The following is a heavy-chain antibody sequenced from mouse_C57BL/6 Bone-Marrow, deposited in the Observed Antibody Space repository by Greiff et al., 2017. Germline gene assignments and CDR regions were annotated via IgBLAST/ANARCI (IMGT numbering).Heavy chain of an antibody. J-gene: IGHJ2*01. CDR1: GYTFTSYW. D-gene: IGHD3-2*02. CDR3: ARELRLHFDY. Sequence: VQLQQPGAELVMPGASVKLSCKASGYTFTSYWMHWVKQRPGQGLEWIGEIDPSDSYTNYNQKFKGKSTLTVDKSSSTAYMQLSSLTSEDSAVYYCARELRLHFDYWGQGTTLTVSS. CDR2: IDPSDSYT. V-gene: IGHV1-69*01.